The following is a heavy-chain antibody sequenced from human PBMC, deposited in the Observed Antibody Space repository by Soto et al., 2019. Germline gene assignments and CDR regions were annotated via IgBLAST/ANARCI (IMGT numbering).Heavy chain of an antibody. CDR2: IYYSGST. CDR3: ARAPRGRIVGATTDDY. CDR1: GGSVSSGSYY. D-gene: IGHD1-26*01. Sequence: SETLSLTCTVSGGSVSSGSYYWSWIRQPPGKGLEWIGYIYYSGSTNYNPSLKSRVTISVDTSKNQFSLKLSSVTAADTAVYYCARAPRGRIVGATTDDYWGRGTLVTVSS. V-gene: IGHV4-61*01. J-gene: IGHJ4*02.